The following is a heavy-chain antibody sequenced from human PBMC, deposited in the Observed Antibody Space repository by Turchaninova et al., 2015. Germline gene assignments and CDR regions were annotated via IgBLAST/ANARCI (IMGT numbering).Heavy chain of an antibody. CDR2: IYYSGST. CDR3: ARQLGIRGAFDI. V-gene: IGHV4-38-2*01. J-gene: IGHJ3*02. CDR1: GYSISSGYF. Sequence: QVQLQESGPGLVKPSGTLSLTCAASGYSISSGYFWGWIRQPPGKGLEWIGSIYYSGSTYYTPSLKSRVTISVDKSKNQFSLKLNSVTAADTAVYYCARQLGIRGAFDIWGQGTMVTVSP. D-gene: IGHD3-16*01.